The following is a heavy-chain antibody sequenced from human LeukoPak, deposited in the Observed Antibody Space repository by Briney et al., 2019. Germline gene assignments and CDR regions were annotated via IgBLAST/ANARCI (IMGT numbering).Heavy chain of an antibody. CDR3: ARAVAGTSY. D-gene: IGHD6-19*01. V-gene: IGHV4-59*12. CDR2: IYYTGST. J-gene: IGHJ4*02. Sequence: SETLSLTCTVSGGSISSYYWSWIRQPPGKGLEWIGYIYYTGSTNYNPSLKGRVTISVDTSKNQFSLKLSSVTAADTAVYYCARAVAGTSYWGQGTLVTVSS. CDR1: GGSISSYY.